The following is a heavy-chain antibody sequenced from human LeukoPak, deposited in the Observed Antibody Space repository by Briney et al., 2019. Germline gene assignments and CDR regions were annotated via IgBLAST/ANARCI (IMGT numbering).Heavy chain of an antibody. D-gene: IGHD4-23*01. J-gene: IGHJ2*01. V-gene: IGHV3-48*01. CDR1: GFTLSSYS. CDR2: ISTSSSSI. Sequence: PGGPLRLSCAASGFTLSSYSMNWVRQAPGKGLEWVSYISTSSSSIYYADSVRGRFAISRDNAKNSLFLQVNSLRGEDTAVYYWARASGGNSDWYFDLWGRGTLVTVSS. CDR3: ARASGGNSDWYFDL.